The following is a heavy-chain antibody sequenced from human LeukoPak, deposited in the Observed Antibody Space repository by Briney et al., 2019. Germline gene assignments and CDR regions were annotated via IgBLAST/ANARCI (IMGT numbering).Heavy chain of an antibody. J-gene: IGHJ3*02. CDR1: GFTLSTYG. CDR3: AREEWEDSYGHYDAFDI. D-gene: IGHD5-18*01. V-gene: IGHV3-30*02. Sequence: GGSLRLSCAASGFTLSTYGMHWVRQAPGKGLEWVAFIRFDGINKYYSDSVKGRFTISRDNSKNTLYLQMNSLRADDTAVYYCAREEWEDSYGHYDAFDIWGQGTMVTVSS. CDR2: IRFDGINK.